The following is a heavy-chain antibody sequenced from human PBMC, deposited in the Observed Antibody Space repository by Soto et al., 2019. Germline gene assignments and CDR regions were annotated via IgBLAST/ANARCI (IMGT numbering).Heavy chain of an antibody. V-gene: IGHV1-24*01. J-gene: IGHJ6*03. CDR1: GYTLTELS. CDR2: FDPEDGET. Sequence: ASVKVSCKVSGYTLTELSMHWVRQAPGKGLEWMGGFDPEDGETIYAQKFQGRVTMTADTSTDTAYLELSSLRSGDTAVYYCATLGITFGGVIVIPDYYYYYMDVWGKGTTVTVSS. CDR3: ATLGITFGGVIVIPDYYYYYMDV. D-gene: IGHD3-16*02.